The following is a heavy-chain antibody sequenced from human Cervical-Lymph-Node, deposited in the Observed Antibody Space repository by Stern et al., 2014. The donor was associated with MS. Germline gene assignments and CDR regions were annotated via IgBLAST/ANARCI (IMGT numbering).Heavy chain of an antibody. J-gene: IGHJ5*02. D-gene: IGHD5-18*01. CDR3: ARAHVDTWDWFDP. CDR1: GFTFSTYW. V-gene: IGHV3-74*02. CDR2: INGDGSRT. Sequence: EVQLEESGGDLVQPGGSLRLSCTASGFTFSTYWMHWVRQAPGKGLVWVSRINGDGSRTSYADSVKGRVTISRDNAKNTLYVQMNSLRVEDTAVYYCARAHVDTWDWFDPWGQGTLVTVSS.